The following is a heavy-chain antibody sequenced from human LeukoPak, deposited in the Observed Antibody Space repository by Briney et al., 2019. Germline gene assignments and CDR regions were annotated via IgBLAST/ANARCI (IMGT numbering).Heavy chain of an antibody. Sequence: GASVKVSCKASGYTFTGCYMHWVRQAPGQGLEWMGWINPNSGGTNYAQKFQGRVTMTRDTSISTAYMELSSLRSEDTAVYYCARSLAVYYGSGSYYGLRRGYSYDRDYWGQGTLVTVSS. V-gene: IGHV1-2*02. CDR1: GYTFTGCY. D-gene: IGHD3-10*01. J-gene: IGHJ4*02. CDR3: ARSLAVYYGSGSYYGLRRGYSYDRDY. CDR2: INPNSGGT.